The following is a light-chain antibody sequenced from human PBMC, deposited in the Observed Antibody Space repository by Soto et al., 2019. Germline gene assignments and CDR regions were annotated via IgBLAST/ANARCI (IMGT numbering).Light chain of an antibody. V-gene: IGKV3-20*01. Sequence: EIVLTQSPGTLSLSPGERATLSCRASQSVTSYYLGWYQQKPGQPPRLLIYGVSNRATGIPDRFSGSGSGRDFPLTISGLEPEDFGVYFCLHYGTSTPYTVGRGTKVEIK. CDR3: LHYGTSTPYT. CDR2: GVS. J-gene: IGKJ2*01. CDR1: QSVTSYY.